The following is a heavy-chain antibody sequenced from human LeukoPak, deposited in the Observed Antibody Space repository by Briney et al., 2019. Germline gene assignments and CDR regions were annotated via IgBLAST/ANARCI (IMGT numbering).Heavy chain of an antibody. CDR1: GGSFSGYY. J-gene: IGHJ4*02. Sequence: PSETLSLTCAVYGGSFSGYYWSWIRQPPGKGLECIGEINHSGSTNYNPSLKSRVTISVDTSKNQFSLKLSSVTAADTAVYYCARAPDYGPPNFDYWGQGTLVTVSS. CDR2: INHSGST. D-gene: IGHD4/OR15-4a*01. CDR3: ARAPDYGPPNFDY. V-gene: IGHV4-34*01.